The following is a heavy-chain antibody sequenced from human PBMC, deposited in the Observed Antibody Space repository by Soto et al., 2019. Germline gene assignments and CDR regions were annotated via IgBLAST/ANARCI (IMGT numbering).Heavy chain of an antibody. D-gene: IGHD4-17*01. CDR1: GGTFSSYT. Sequence: SVKVSCKASGGTFSSYTISWVRQAPGQGLEWMGRIIPILGIANYAQKFQGRVTITADKSTSTAYMELSSLRSEDTAVYYCARETPYGDYAYYFDYWGQGTLVTVS. CDR3: ARETPYGDYAYYFDY. J-gene: IGHJ4*02. CDR2: IIPILGIA. V-gene: IGHV1-69*04.